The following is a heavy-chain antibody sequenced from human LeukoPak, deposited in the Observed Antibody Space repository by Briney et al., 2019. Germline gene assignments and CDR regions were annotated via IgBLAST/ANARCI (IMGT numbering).Heavy chain of an antibody. Sequence: GASVKVSCKASGYTFTSYGISWVRQAPGQGLEWMGWISAYNGNTNYAQKLQGRVTMTTDTSTSTAYMELRSLRSDDTAVYYCARESYIAAAGTVGYWGQGTLVTVSS. CDR3: ARESYIAAAGTVGY. V-gene: IGHV1-18*01. D-gene: IGHD6-13*01. CDR1: GYTFTSYG. J-gene: IGHJ4*02. CDR2: ISAYNGNT.